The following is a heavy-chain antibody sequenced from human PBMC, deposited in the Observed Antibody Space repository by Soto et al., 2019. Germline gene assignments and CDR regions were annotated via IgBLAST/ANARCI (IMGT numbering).Heavy chain of an antibody. V-gene: IGHV3-23*01. Sequence: DVQLLESGGGLVQPGGSLTLSCAASRFIFSDYAMNWVRQAPGMGLEWVSSIGGGNTDRYYADSVKGRFIISRDNSKNTMYLQMNRLRGDDTAVYYCAKDAVSYNGKWDWFDSWGQGTLVTVSS. D-gene: IGHD1-26*01. CDR3: AKDAVSYNGKWDWFDS. CDR2: IGGGNTDR. CDR1: RFIFSDYA. J-gene: IGHJ5*01.